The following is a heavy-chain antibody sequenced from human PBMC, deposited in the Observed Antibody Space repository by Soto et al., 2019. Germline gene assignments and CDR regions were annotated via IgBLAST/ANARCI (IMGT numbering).Heavy chain of an antibody. Sequence: PGGSLRLSCAASGFSFSTYSMNWVRQAPGKGLEWVSSISSSSTDVFYADSVKGRFTISRDNAKNSLYLQMNSLRAEDTAVYYCVRDFVAATGFFEYWGLGTLVTVPS. J-gene: IGHJ4*02. CDR3: VRDFVAATGFFEY. CDR1: GFSFSTYS. D-gene: IGHD6-19*01. V-gene: IGHV3-21*01. CDR2: ISSSSTDV.